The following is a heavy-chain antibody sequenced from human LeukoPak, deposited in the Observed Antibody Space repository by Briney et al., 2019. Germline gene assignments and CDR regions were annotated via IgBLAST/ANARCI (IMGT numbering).Heavy chain of an antibody. J-gene: IGHJ5*02. Sequence: ASVKVSCKPSAYTFPGKSFHWVRQAPGQGLEWMGWINPNSGNTEYSQTFQGRVTMTWDTSISTAYMQLSSLRSDDTAIYYCATSGIVPWGTLGWLDPWGQGTLVTVSS. V-gene: IGHV1-2*02. D-gene: IGHD3-3*01. CDR2: INPNSGNT. CDR1: AYTFPGKS. CDR3: ATSGIVPWGTLGWLDP.